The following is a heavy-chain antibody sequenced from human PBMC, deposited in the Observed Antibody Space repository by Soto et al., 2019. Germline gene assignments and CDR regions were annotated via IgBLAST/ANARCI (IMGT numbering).Heavy chain of an antibody. V-gene: IGHV1-3*01. CDR3: ARNYDARYFYNSAMDV. D-gene: IGHD5-12*01. J-gene: IGHJ6*02. Sequence: GASVKVSCKASGYTFRSYAIHWVRQAPGQSLEWMGWISAGNGNTKYSEKFQGRVTLTRDTAARIAYMELNSLRSEDTAVYFCARNYDARYFYNSAMDVWGQGTTVTVSS. CDR1: GYTFRSYA. CDR2: ISAGNGNT.